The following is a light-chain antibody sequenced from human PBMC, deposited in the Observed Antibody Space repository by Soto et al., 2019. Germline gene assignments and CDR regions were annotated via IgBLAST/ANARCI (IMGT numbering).Light chain of an antibody. V-gene: IGLV2-8*01. J-gene: IGLJ3*02. CDR3: SLYAGNNKV. CDR1: SSDVGNYNY. CDR2: EVN. Sequence: QSALTQPPSASGSPGQSVTISCTGTSSDVGNYNYVSWYQQHPGKVPKLMIYEVNKRPSGVPDRFSGSKSGNTASLTVSGLQAEDEADYYCSLYAGNNKVFGGGTKLTVL.